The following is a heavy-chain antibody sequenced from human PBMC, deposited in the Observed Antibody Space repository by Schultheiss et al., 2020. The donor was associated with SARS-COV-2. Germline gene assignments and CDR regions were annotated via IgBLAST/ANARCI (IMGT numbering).Heavy chain of an antibody. V-gene: IGHV4-59*01. CDR2: LYYSGST. J-gene: IGHJ6*02. Sequence: SETLSLTCTVSGGSISSYFWAWIRQPPGNGLEWIGSLYYSGSTNYNPSLKSRVTISVDTSKNQFSLKLSSVTAADTAVYYCARDFGIAAAGTDYYYGMDVWGQGTTVTVSS. D-gene: IGHD6-13*01. CDR3: ARDFGIAAAGTDYYYGMDV. CDR1: GGSISSYF.